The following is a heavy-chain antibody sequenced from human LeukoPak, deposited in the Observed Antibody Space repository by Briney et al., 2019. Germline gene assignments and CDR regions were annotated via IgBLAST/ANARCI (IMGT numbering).Heavy chain of an antibody. V-gene: IGHV3-48*02. CDR2: ISSSSNSI. J-gene: IGHJ4*02. CDR1: GFTFSNYA. Sequence: GGSLRLSCAASGFTFSNYAMNWVRQAPGKGLEWVSYISSSSNSIHYADSVRCRFAVSRDNAKNSLYLQMNSVRDEDTAMYYCAKDRERRDGYSTNFDYWGQGTLVTVSS. CDR3: AKDRERRDGYSTNFDY. D-gene: IGHD5-24*01.